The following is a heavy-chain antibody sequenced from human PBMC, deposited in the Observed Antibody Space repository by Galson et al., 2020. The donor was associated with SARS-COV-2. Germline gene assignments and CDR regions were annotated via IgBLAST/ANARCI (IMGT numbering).Heavy chain of an antibody. CDR2: INSDGSST. Sequence: GESLKISCAASGFTFSSYWMHWVRQAPGKGLVWVSRINSDGSSTSYADSVKGRFTISRDNAKNTLYLQMNSLRAKDTAVYYCYLRVATKYYFDYWGQGTLVTVSS. J-gene: IGHJ4*02. V-gene: IGHV3-74*01. CDR1: GFTFSSYW. CDR3: YLRVATKYYFDY. D-gene: IGHD3-3*01.